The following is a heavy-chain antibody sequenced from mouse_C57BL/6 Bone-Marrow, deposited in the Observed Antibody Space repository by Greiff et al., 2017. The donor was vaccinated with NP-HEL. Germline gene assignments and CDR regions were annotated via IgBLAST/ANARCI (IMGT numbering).Heavy chain of an antibody. CDR2: IYPSDSET. V-gene: IGHV1-61*01. CDR1: GYTFTSYW. J-gene: IGHJ4*01. CDR3: ARGRVITTVVAEDAMDY. D-gene: IGHD1-1*01. Sequence: QVQLQQPGAELVRPGSSVKLSCKASGYTFTSYWMDWVKQRPGQGLEWIGNIYPSDSETHYNQKFKDKATLTVDKSSSTAYMQLSSLTSEDSAVYYCARGRVITTVVAEDAMDYWGQGTSVTVSS.